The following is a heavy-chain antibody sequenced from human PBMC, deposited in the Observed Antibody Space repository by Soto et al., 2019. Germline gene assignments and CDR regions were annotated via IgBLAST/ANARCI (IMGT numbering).Heavy chain of an antibody. CDR3: ARDDGSSWYGRAFDI. Sequence: QVQLVQSGAEVKKPGASVKVSCKASGYTFTNFGISWVRQAPGQGLEWMGWISTYNDNTNYVQNLQCRVTMTTDTSTSTAYMELRSLRSDDTAVYYCARDDGSSWYGRAFDIWGQGTMITVSS. V-gene: IGHV1-18*01. J-gene: IGHJ3*02. CDR2: ISTYNDNT. CDR1: GYTFTNFG. D-gene: IGHD6-13*01.